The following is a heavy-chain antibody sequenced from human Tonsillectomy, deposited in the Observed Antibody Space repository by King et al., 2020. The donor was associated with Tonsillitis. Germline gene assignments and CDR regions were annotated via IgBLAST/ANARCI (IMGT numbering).Heavy chain of an antibody. CDR3: ARDPTSSSWYSGGDY. CDR2: IIPILGIA. D-gene: IGHD6-13*01. Sequence: QLVQSGAEVKKPGSSVKVSCKASGGTFSSYAISWVRQAPGQGLEWMGRIIPILGIANYAQKFQGRVTITADKSTSTAYMELSSLRSEDTAVYYCARDPTSSSWYSGGDYWGQGTLVTVSS. CDR1: GGTFSSYA. J-gene: IGHJ4*02. V-gene: IGHV1-69*09.